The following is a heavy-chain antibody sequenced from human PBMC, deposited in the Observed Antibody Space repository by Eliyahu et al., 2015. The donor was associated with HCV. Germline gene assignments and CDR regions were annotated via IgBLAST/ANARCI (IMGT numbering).Heavy chain of an antibody. J-gene: IGHJ5*02. CDR3: ARDQGIYCRSNSCYRYNWFDP. CDR2: LYDSGST. V-gene: IGHV4-59*01. CDR1: GXSISNYY. Sequence: QVQLQESGPGLVKPSETLSLTCTVSGXSISNYYWSWIRQPPGKGLEWIGYLYDSGSTNYSPSLKSRVTISVDTSKNQFSLKLSSVTAADTAVYYCARDQGIYCRSNSCYRYNWFDPWGQGTLVTVSS. D-gene: IGHD2-2*01.